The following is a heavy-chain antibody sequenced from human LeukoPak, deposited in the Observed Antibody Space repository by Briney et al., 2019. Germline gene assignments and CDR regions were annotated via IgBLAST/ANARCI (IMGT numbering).Heavy chain of an antibody. CDR2: INPNSGGT. Sequence: ASVKVSCKASGGTFTSYGINWVRQAPGQGLEWMGWINPNSGGTNYAQKFQGRVTMTRDTSISTAYMELSRLRSDDTAVYYCARDPLWFGERGAFDIWGQGTMVTVSS. D-gene: IGHD3-10*01. CDR1: GGTFTSYG. J-gene: IGHJ3*02. CDR3: ARDPLWFGERGAFDI. V-gene: IGHV1-2*02.